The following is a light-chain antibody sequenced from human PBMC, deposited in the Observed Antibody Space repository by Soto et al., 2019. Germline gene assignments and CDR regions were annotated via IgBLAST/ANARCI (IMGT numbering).Light chain of an antibody. CDR1: SSDVGAYNY. CDR2: EVR. J-gene: IGLJ2*01. Sequence: QSALTQPASVSGSPGQSITISCTGTSSDVGAYNYVSWYQQYPGKAPKVIIFEVRKRPSGVSSRFSGSKSGNTASLTISGLQAEDEADYYCTSYTTTTTLEVIGGGTKLTVL. CDR3: TSYTTTTTLEV. V-gene: IGLV2-14*01.